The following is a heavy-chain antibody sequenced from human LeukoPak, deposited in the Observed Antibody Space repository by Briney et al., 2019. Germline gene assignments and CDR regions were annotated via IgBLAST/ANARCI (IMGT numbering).Heavy chain of an antibody. CDR3: ARDPGALMIVDAFDI. D-gene: IGHD3-22*01. CDR2: IYYSGST. Sequence: SETLSLTCTVSGGSISSSSYYWGWIRQPPGKGLEWIGSIYYSGSTYYNPSLKSRVTMSVDTSKNQFSLKLSSVTAADTAVYYCARDPGALMIVDAFDIWGQGTMVTVSS. V-gene: IGHV4-39*07. J-gene: IGHJ3*02. CDR1: GGSISSSSYY.